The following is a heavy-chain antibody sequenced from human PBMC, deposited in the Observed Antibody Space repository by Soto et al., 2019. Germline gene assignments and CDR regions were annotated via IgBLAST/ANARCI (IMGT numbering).Heavy chain of an antibody. CDR3: ATSGWRFRDAFDI. CDR1: GDSVSSNSAA. Sequence: SQTLSLTCAISGDSVSSNSAAWNWSTQCPSRGLEWLGRTYYRSKWYNDYAVSVKSRITINPDTSKNQFSLQLNSVTPEDTAVYYCATSGWRFRDAFDIWGQGTMVTVSS. V-gene: IGHV6-1*01. CDR2: TYYRSKWYN. D-gene: IGHD6-19*01. J-gene: IGHJ3*02.